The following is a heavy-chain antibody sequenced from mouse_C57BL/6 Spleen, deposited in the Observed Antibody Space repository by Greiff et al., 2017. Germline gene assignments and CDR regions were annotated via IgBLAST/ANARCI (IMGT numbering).Heavy chain of an antibody. V-gene: IGHV1-69*01. J-gene: IGHJ1*03. CDR2: IDPSDSYT. CDR1: GYTFTSYW. Sequence: QVQLQQPGAELVMPGASVKLSCKASGYTFTSYWMHWVKQRPGQGLEWIGEIDPSDSYTNYNQKFKGKSTLTVDKYSSPAYMQLSILTSEDSAVYFFESYSSGSSYGSDVWGTGTTVTVSS. CDR3: ESYSSGSSYGSDV. D-gene: IGHD1-1*01.